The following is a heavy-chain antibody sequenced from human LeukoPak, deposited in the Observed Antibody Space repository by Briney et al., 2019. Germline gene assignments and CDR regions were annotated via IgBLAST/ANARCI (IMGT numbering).Heavy chain of an antibody. CDR2: ITGNSTYI. J-gene: IGHJ6*03. CDR1: GFTFSDFS. CDR3: ARARSGGPGAYYYYYYMDV. V-gene: IGHV3-21*01. Sequence: GGSLRLSCAASGFTFSDFSMNWVRQAPGKGLEWVASITGNSTYIYYSDSLKGRCTLSRDNAKNSLYLQMNSLRAEDTAVYYCARARSGGPGAYYYYYYMDVWGRGTTVTVSS. D-gene: IGHD1-26*01.